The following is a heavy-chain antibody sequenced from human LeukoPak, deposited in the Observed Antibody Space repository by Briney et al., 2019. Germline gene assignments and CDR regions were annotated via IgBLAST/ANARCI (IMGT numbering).Heavy chain of an antibody. CDR1: GGSISSSSFY. CDR2: VYYTGNT. Sequence: SETLSLTCTVSGGSISSSSFYWGWIRQPPGKGLEWIGSVYYTGNTYFNPSLNSRVTISLDTSKNQFSLKLSSVTAADTAVYYCAMYYYDSSGPTGYFDYWGQGTLVTVSS. CDR3: AMYYYDSSGPTGYFDY. J-gene: IGHJ4*02. V-gene: IGHV4-39*07. D-gene: IGHD3-22*01.